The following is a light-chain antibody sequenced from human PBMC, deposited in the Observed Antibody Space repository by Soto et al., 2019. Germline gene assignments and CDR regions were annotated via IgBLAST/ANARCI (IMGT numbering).Light chain of an antibody. Sequence: LTQPASVSGSPGQSITISCTGTSSDVGGHDYVSWYQQHPGKAPKVLIYEVSDRPSGVSHRFSGSKSGNTASLTISGLQAEDEADYYCSSFTSSSTLYVFGSGTKLTVL. CDR3: SSFTSSSTLYV. V-gene: IGLV2-14*01. CDR2: EVS. CDR1: SSDVGGHDY. J-gene: IGLJ1*01.